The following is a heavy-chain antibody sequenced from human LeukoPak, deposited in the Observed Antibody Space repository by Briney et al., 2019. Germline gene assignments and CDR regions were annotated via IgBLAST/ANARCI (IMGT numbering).Heavy chain of an antibody. CDR2: ISSSGSYK. Sequence: GGSLRLSCAASGFTFSSFSMNWVRQAPGKGLEWVSSISSSGSYKYYADSVKGRFTISRDNAKNTLYLQMNSLRAEDTAIYYCARNNWGIDYWGLGTLVTVSS. D-gene: IGHD1/OR15-1a*01. V-gene: IGHV3-21*01. J-gene: IGHJ4*01. CDR1: GFTFSSFS. CDR3: ARNNWGIDY.